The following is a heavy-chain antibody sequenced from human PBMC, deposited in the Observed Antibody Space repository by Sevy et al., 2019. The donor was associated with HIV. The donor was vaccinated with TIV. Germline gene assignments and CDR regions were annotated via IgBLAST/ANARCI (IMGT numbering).Heavy chain of an antibody. Sequence: GGSLRLSCEASGFTFGSYWMNWVRQAPGKGLEWVANIKQAGSEKNYVDSVKGRFTISRHNDKNSLYLQMNSLSAEDTAEYHCVREQSYEYWSAYSGGAFPIWGQGARVTVSS. CDR3: VREQSYEYWSAYSGGAFPI. J-gene: IGHJ3*02. V-gene: IGHV3-7*01. CDR1: GFTFGSYW. CDR2: IKQAGSEK. D-gene: IGHD3-3*01.